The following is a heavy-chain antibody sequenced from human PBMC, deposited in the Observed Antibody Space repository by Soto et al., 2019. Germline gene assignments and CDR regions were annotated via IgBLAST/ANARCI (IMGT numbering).Heavy chain of an antibody. D-gene: IGHD3-9*01. CDR2: FDPEDGET. J-gene: IGHJ3*02. Sequence: ASVKVSCKVSGYTLTELSMHWVRQAPGKGLEWMGGFDPEDGETIYAQKFQGRVTMTEDTSTDTAYMELSSLRSEDTAVYYCATALGDVLRYFDWPPDAFDIWGQGTMVTV. CDR3: ATALGDVLRYFDWPPDAFDI. V-gene: IGHV1-24*01. CDR1: GYTLTELS.